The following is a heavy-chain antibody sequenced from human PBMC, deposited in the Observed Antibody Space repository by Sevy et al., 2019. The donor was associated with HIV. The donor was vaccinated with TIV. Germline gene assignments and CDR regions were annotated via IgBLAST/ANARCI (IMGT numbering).Heavy chain of an antibody. CDR1: GGTFNSYI. J-gene: IGHJ4*02. D-gene: IGHD3-3*02. V-gene: IGHV1-69*13. CDR2: ITPILGTT. Sequence: SVKVSCKASGGTFNSYIVSWGRQAPGRGLEWMGEITPILGTTQYAQKFKGRVTISADESTNTIYMELSSLKSEDTAVYYCARWSISIDYWGQGTLVTVSS. CDR3: ARWSISIDY.